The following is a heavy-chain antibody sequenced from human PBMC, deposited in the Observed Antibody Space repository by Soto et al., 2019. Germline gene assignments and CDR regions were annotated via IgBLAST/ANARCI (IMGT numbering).Heavy chain of an antibody. CDR3: ARGGAPRGYSYGRNWFDP. D-gene: IGHD5-18*01. CDR1: GGSISSYY. Sequence: QVQLQESGPGLVKPSETLSLTCTVSGGSISSYYWSRIRQPPGKGLEWIGYIYYSGSTNYNPSLKSRVTISVDTSKNQFSLKLSSVTAADTAVYYCARGGAPRGYSYGRNWFDPWGQGTLVTVSS. J-gene: IGHJ5*02. V-gene: IGHV4-59*01. CDR2: IYYSGST.